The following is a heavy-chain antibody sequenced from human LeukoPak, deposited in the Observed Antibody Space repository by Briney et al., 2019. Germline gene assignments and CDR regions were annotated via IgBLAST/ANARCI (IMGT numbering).Heavy chain of an antibody. J-gene: IGHJ4*02. D-gene: IGHD6-13*01. CDR1: GFTVSSNY. CDR2: IYTGGSP. V-gene: IGHV3-53*01. CDR3: ARGAATGPTLGLDY. Sequence: GGSLRLSCVASGFTVSSNYMTWVRQAPGKGLEWVSVIYTGGSPYYADSVKGRFTISRDISKDTVYLQMNSLRAEDTAVYYCARGAATGPTLGLDYWGQGTLVTVSS.